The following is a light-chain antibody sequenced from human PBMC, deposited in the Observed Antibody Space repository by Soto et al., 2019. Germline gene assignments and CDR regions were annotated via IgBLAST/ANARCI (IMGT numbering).Light chain of an antibody. V-gene: IGLV2-8*01. CDR3: SSYAASNKYL. CDR2: EVN. CDR1: SSDIGGYNY. Sequence: QSALTQPASVSGSPGQSITISCTGTSSDIGGYNYVSWYQQHPGKAPKLLIYEVNKRPSGVPDRFSGSKSGNTASLTVSGLQAEDEADYYCSSYAASNKYLFGTGTKLTVL. J-gene: IGLJ1*01.